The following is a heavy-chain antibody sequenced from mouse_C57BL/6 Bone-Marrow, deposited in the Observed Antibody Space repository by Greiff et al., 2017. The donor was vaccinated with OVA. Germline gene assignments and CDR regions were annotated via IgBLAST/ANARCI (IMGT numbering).Heavy chain of an antibody. J-gene: IGHJ4*01. CDR3: AREGKLGQGMDY. V-gene: IGHV1-18*01. CDR2: INPNNGGP. CDR1: GYTFTDYN. Sequence: VQLQQSGPELVQPGASVKIPCKASGYTFTDYNMDWVKQSHGKSLEWIGDINPNNGGPIYNQKFTGKATLTVDKSSSTAYMELRSLTSEDTGVYYCAREGKLGQGMDYWGQGTSVTVSS. D-gene: IGHD4-1*01.